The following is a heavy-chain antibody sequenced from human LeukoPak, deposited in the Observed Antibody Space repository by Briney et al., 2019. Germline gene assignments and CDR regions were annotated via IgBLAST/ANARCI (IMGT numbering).Heavy chain of an antibody. CDR2: IWYDGSNK. CDR1: GFTFSSYG. D-gene: IGHD6-19*01. CDR3: ARSPYSSGWYGYYFDY. V-gene: IGHV3-33*01. Sequence: GVLRLSCAASGFTFSSYGMHWVRQAPGKGLEWVAVIWYDGSNKYYADSVKGRFTISRDNSKNTLYLQMYSLRAEDTAVYYCARSPYSSGWYGYYFDYWGQGTLVTVSS. J-gene: IGHJ4*02.